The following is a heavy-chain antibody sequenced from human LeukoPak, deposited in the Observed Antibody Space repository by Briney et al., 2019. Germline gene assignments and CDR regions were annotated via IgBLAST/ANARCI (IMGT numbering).Heavy chain of an antibody. CDR3: ARVRRYCSSTSCHTYYFDY. J-gene: IGHJ4*02. V-gene: IGHV4-34*01. D-gene: IGHD2-2*02. Sequence: SETLSLTCAVYGGSFSGYYWSWIRQPPGKGLEWIGEINHSGSTNYNPSLKSRVTISVDTSKNQFSLKLSSVTAADTAVYYCARVRRYCSSTSCHTYYFDYWGQGTLVTVSS. CDR2: INHSGST. CDR1: GGSFSGYY.